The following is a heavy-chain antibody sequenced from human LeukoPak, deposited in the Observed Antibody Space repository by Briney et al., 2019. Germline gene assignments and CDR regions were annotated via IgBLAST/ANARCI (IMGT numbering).Heavy chain of an antibody. Sequence: GGSLRLSCSASGFTFSDYAMHWVRQAPGKGLEWVAVISSDGTNKYYAESVRGRFTISRSNSKNTLYLQMNSLRDEDTAVYYCAKVLRGLAYYGDYRDWGQGTLVTVSS. J-gene: IGHJ4*02. V-gene: IGHV3-30*04. CDR2: ISSDGTNK. CDR3: AKVLRGLAYYGDYRD. D-gene: IGHD4-17*01. CDR1: GFTFSDYA.